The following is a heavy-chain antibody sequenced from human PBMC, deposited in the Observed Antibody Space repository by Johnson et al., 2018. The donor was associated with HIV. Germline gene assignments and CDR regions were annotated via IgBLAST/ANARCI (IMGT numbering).Heavy chain of an antibody. V-gene: IGHV3-23*04. D-gene: IGHD3-10*01. J-gene: IGHJ3*02. CDR1: GFTFSSYA. CDR3: AKDPGWFGEPGDAFDI. CDR2: ISGSGGST. Sequence: VQLVESRGGLVQPGGSLRLSCAASGFTFSSYAMSWVRQAPGKGLEWVSAISGSGGSTYYADSVKGRFTISRDNSKNTLYLQMNSLRAEDTAVYYCAKDPGWFGEPGDAFDIWGQGTMVTVSS.